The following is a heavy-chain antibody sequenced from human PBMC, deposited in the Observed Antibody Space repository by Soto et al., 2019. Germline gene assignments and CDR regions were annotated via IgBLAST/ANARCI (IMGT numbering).Heavy chain of an antibody. Sequence: PGGSLRLSCAASGFTFSSYGMHWVRQAPGKGLEWVAVISYDGSNKYYADSVKGRFTISRDNSKNTLYLQMNSLRAEDTAVYYCAKDKRQQWLGVPAVGGFDYWGQGTLVTVSS. J-gene: IGHJ4*02. CDR1: GFTFSSYG. V-gene: IGHV3-30*18. CDR2: ISYDGSNK. D-gene: IGHD6-19*01. CDR3: AKDKRQQWLGVPAVGGFDY.